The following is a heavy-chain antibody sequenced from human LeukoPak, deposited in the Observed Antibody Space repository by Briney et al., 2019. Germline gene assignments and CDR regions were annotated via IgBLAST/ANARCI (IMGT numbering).Heavy chain of an antibody. V-gene: IGHV1-46*01. J-gene: IGHJ4*02. CDR3: ARDPPAAFGGVIVPKYYFDY. D-gene: IGHD3-16*02. Sequence: AASVKVSCKASGYTFTSYGISWVRQAPGQGLEWMGIINPSGGSTSYAQKFQGRVTMTRDTSTSTVYMELSSLRSEDTAVYYCARDPPAAFGGVIVPKYYFDYWGQGTLVTVSS. CDR2: INPSGGST. CDR1: GYTFTSYG.